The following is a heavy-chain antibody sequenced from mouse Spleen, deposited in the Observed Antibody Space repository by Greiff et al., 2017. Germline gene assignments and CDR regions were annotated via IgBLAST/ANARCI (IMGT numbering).Heavy chain of an antibody. CDR1: GYTFTSYW. CDR3: ATKITFNWNFDY. J-gene: IGHJ2*01. CDR2: IDPSDSET. Sequence: QVQLQQPGAELVRPGSSVKLSCKASGYTFTSYWMHWVKQRPIQGLEWIGNIDPSDSETHYNQKFKDKATLTVDKSSSTAYMQLSSLTSEDSAVYYGATKITFNWNFDYWGQGTTLTVSS. D-gene: IGHD4-1*01. V-gene: IGHV1-52*01.